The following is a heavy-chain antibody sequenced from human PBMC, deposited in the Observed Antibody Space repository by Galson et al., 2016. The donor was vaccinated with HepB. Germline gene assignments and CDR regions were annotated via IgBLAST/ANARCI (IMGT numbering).Heavy chain of an antibody. CDR2: ISGSGGST. CDR1: GFTFSNYA. D-gene: IGHD1-14*01. Sequence: SLRLSCAASGFTFSNYAMSWVRQSPGKGLEWVSVISGSGGSTYYIDSVKGRFTISRDNSKNTLYLQMNSLRAGATAIYYCAKGESSRWYRSEQRTGPGGVWGQGTTVTVSS. V-gene: IGHV3-23*01. J-gene: IGHJ6*02. CDR3: AKGESSRWYRSEQRTGPGGV.